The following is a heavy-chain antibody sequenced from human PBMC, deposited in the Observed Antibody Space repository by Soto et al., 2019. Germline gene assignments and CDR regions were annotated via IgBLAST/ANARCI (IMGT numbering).Heavy chain of an antibody. V-gene: IGHV4-31*03. CDR3: ARDQGDYYDSSGYSYFDY. CDR2: IYYSGST. J-gene: IGHJ4*02. D-gene: IGHD3-22*01. Sequence: SVTLSLTCTVSGGSISSGGYYWSWIRQHPGKGLEWIGYIYYSGSTYYNPSLKSRVTISVDTSKNQFSLKLSSVTAADTAVYYCARDQGDYYDSSGYSYFDYWGQGTLVTVSS. CDR1: GGSISSGGYY.